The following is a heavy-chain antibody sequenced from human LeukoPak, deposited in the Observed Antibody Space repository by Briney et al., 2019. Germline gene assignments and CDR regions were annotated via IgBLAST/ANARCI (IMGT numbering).Heavy chain of an antibody. CDR2: INSDGSST. Sequence: GGSLRLSCAASGFTFSSYWMHWVRQAPGKGLVWVSRINSDGSSTSYADSVKGRFTISRDNAKNSLYVQMNSLRAEDTALYYCAKDKDYDILTGYYTFDYWGQGTLVTVSS. V-gene: IGHV3-74*01. J-gene: IGHJ4*02. D-gene: IGHD3-9*01. CDR1: GFTFSSYW. CDR3: AKDKDYDILTGYYTFDY.